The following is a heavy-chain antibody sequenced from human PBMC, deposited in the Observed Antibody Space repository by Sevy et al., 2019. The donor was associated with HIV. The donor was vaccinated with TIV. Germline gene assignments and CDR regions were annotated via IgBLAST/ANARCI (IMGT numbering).Heavy chain of an antibody. V-gene: IGHV3-53*01. J-gene: IGHJ4*02. Sequence: GGSLRLSCAASGFTVSSNHMSWVRQAPGKGLEWVSVIDSGGSTYYADSVKGRFTISRDTSKNTLDLQMNSLRAEDTAVYYCATGDRFLITFDYWGRGTLVTVSS. D-gene: IGHD3-16*01. CDR3: ATGDRFLITFDY. CDR2: IDSGGST. CDR1: GFTVSSNH.